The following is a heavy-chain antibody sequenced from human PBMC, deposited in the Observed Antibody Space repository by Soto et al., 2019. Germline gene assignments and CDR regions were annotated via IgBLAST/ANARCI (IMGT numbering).Heavy chain of an antibody. V-gene: IGHV3-23*01. D-gene: IGHD3-10*01. Sequence: GGSLRLSCAASGFTFSSYDMSWVRQAPGKGLEWVSGISGSGGRTDYADSVKGRFIISRDNFENTLFLYMNSLRVDDTAVYYWAKSGRRMAGRGANWFDPWGQGTLVTVSS. J-gene: IGHJ5*02. CDR1: GFTFSSYD. CDR2: ISGSGGRT. CDR3: AKSGRRMAGRGANWFDP.